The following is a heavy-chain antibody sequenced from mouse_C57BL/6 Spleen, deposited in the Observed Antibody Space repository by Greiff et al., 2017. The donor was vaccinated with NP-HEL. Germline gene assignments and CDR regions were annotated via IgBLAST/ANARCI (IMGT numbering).Heavy chain of an antibody. CDR3: APGTGDY. CDR1: GYTFTSYG. CDR2: IYPRSGNT. Sequence: VQLQQSGAELARPGASVKLSCKASGYTFTSYGISWVKQRTGQGLEWIGEIYPRSGNTYYNEKFKGKATLTADKSSSTAYMELRSLTSEDSAVYFCAPGTGDYWGQGTTLTVSS. V-gene: IGHV1-81*01. J-gene: IGHJ2*01. D-gene: IGHD4-1*01.